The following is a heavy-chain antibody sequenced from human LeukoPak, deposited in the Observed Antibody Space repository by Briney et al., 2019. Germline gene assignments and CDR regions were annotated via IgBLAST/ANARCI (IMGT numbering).Heavy chain of an antibody. V-gene: IGHV4-31*03. CDR1: GGSISSGGYY. CDR2: IYYSGST. D-gene: IGHD3-22*01. CDR3: ARHPYESSGYYYRQHGDY. J-gene: IGHJ4*02. Sequence: PSQTLSLTCTVSGGSISSGGYYWSWIRQHPGKGLEWIGYIYYSGSTYYNPSLKSRVTISVDTSKNQFSLKLSSVTAADTAVYYCARHPYESSGYYYRQHGDYWGQGTLVTVSS.